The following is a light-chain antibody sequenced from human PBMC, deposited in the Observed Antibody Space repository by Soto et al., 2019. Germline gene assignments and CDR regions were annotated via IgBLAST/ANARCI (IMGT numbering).Light chain of an antibody. CDR3: QQFDNWSRT. Sequence: EIVVTQSPATVSVSPGERATLSCRASQSVSSNLAWYQQRPGQAPRLLIYAASTRATGIPARFSGSGSGTDVTLTISSLQSEDCAVYYCQQFDNWSRTFGKGTKVEIK. J-gene: IGKJ1*01. CDR2: AAS. V-gene: IGKV3-15*01. CDR1: QSVSSN.